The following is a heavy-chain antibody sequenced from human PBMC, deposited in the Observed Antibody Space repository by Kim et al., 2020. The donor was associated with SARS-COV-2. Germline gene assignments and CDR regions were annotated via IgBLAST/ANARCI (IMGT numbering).Heavy chain of an antibody. V-gene: IGHV4-31*03. CDR2: IYYSGST. CDR1: GGSISSGGYY. CDR3: ARDASDYLPTTKPTYYYYGMDV. J-gene: IGHJ6*02. Sequence: SETLSLTCTVSGGSISSGGYYWSWIRQHPGKGLEWIGYIYYSGSTYYNPSLKSRVTISVDTSKNQFSLKLSSVTAADTAVYYCARDASDYLPTTKPTYYYYGMDVWGQGTTVTVSS. D-gene: IGHD4-17*01.